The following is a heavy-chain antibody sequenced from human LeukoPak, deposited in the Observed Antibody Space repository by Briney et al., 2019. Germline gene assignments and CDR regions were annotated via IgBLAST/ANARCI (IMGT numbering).Heavy chain of an antibody. J-gene: IGHJ4*02. D-gene: IGHD3-22*01. CDR1: GFTFGAYT. Sequence: GGSLRLSCAASGFTFGAYTINWVRQAPGKGLEWVSFIFSRSESILYADSVKGRFTISRDNAKNLLYLQMDSLRVEDTAVYYCARDFFHSSESRPFDYWGQGTLVTVSS. CDR2: IFSRSESI. V-gene: IGHV3-21*06. CDR3: ARDFFHSSESRPFDY.